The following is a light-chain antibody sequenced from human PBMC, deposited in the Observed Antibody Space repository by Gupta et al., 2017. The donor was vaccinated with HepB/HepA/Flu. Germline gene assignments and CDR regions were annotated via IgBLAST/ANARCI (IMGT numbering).Light chain of an antibody. V-gene: IGKV1-5*03. CDR1: QRSSGL. Sequence: DIQMTQSPSTLSASVGDSVTITCRASQRSSGLVAWYQHKPGQAPKLLLYLASTLESGVPLRFAGSGSGTEFTLTINSLQPIDFATYFCLQYGRYPWTFGQGTKVEI. CDR2: LAS. CDR3: LQYGRYPWT. J-gene: IGKJ1*01.